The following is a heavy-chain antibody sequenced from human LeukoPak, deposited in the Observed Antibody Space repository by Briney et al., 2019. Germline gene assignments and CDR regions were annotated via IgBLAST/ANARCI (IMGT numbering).Heavy chain of an antibody. CDR2: ISTDASST. D-gene: IGHD3-22*01. Sequence: PGGSLRLSCAASGFTFSSYWMHWVRQAPGKGLVWVSRISTDASSTSYADSVKGRFTISRDNAKNTLYLQMNSLRAEDTAVYYCARDKEDSSGFPLGYWGQGTLVTVSS. CDR3: ARDKEDSSGFPLGY. V-gene: IGHV3-74*01. CDR1: GFTFSSYW. J-gene: IGHJ4*02.